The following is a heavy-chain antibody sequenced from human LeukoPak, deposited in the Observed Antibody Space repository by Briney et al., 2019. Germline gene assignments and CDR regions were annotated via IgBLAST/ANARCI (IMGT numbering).Heavy chain of an antibody. CDR1: GYTFTSYG. CDR3: ARSPGDCSGGSCARIDP. V-gene: IGHV1-18*01. CDR2: ISAYNGNT. D-gene: IGHD2-15*01. Sequence: ASVKVSCKASGYTFTSYGISWVRQAPGQGLEWMGWISAYNGNTNCAQKLQGRVTMTTDTSTSTAYMELRSLRSDDTAVYYCARSPGDCSGGSCARIDPWGQGTLVTVSS. J-gene: IGHJ5*02.